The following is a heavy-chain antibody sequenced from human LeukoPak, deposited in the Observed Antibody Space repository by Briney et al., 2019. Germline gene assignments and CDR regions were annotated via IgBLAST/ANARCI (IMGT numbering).Heavy chain of an antibody. CDR1: DYSISSCYY. V-gene: IGHV4-38-2*01. Sequence: SETLSLTCAVSDYSISSCYYWGGIRQPPGKGLEWIGSIYHSGSTYYNPSLKSRVTISVDTSKNHFSLKLSSVTAADTAVYYCARRSWPYYFDYWGQGTLVAVSS. J-gene: IGHJ4*02. CDR3: ARRSWPYYFDY. CDR2: IYHSGST. D-gene: IGHD6-13*01.